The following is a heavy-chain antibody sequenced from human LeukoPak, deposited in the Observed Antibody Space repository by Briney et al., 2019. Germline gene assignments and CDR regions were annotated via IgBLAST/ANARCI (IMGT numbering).Heavy chain of an antibody. Sequence: SGTLSLTCAVYGGSFSGYYWSWIRQPPGKGPEWSGEINHSGSTNYNTSLKSPVTISVDTSKNQFSLKLSSVTAADTAVYYCARGRARYSDYWGQGTLVTVSS. CDR2: INHSGST. J-gene: IGHJ4*02. D-gene: IGHD3-9*01. CDR1: GGSFSGYY. CDR3: ARGRARYSDY. V-gene: IGHV4-34*01.